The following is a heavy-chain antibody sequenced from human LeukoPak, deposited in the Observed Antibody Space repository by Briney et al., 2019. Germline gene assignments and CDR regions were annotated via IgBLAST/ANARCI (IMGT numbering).Heavy chain of an antibody. V-gene: IGHV1-2*02. CDR3: ARDQGGIYYDSSGYRPGY. CDR2: INPNSGGT. J-gene: IGHJ4*02. Sequence: KVSCKASGYTFTGYYMHWVRQAPGQGLEWMGWINPNSGGTNYAQKFQGRVTMTRDTSISTAYMELSRLRSDDTAVYYCARDQGGIYYDSSGYRPGYWGQGTLVTVSS. D-gene: IGHD3-22*01. CDR1: GYTFTGYY.